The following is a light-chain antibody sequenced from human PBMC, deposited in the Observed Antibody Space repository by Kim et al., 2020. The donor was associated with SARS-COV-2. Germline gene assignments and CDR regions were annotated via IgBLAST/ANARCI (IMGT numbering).Light chain of an antibody. J-gene: IGLJ2*01. V-gene: IGLV3-19*01. Sequence: VALGQTVRITCQGDSLRSYYATWYQQKPGQAPILVIYGKNNRPSGIPDRFSGSSSRNTASLTITGTQAGDEAGYYCNSRDSNDNVVFGGGTQLTVL. CDR3: NSRDSNDNVV. CDR2: GKN. CDR1: SLRSYY.